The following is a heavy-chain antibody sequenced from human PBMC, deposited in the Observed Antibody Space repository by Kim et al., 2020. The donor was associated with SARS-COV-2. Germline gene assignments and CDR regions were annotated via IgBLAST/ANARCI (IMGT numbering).Heavy chain of an antibody. CDR2: INADRSVI. D-gene: IGHD1-26*01. CDR3: ARGSGSYGFDS. CDR1: GFTFSDHW. V-gene: IGHV3-74*01. J-gene: IGHJ4*02. Sequence: GGSLRLSCAASGFTFSDHWMHWVRQAPGKGPVWVSRINADRSVIEYAASVKGRFTISRDNAKSTLDLQMKSLRPEDTAVYYCARGSGSYGFDSWGQGILV.